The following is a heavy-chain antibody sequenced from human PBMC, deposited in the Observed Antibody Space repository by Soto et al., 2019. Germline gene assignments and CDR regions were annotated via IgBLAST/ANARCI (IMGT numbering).Heavy chain of an antibody. CDR2: IYYSGST. V-gene: IGHV4-39*01. J-gene: IGHJ6*03. CDR3: ARLAVRASINMDV. Sequence: SETLSLTCTVSGGSISSSSYYWGWIRQPPGKGLEWIGSIYYSGSTYYNPSLKSRVTISVDTSKNQFSLKLSSVTAADTAVYYCARLAVRASINMDVWGKGTTVTVSS. D-gene: IGHD3-10*01. CDR1: GGSISSSSYY.